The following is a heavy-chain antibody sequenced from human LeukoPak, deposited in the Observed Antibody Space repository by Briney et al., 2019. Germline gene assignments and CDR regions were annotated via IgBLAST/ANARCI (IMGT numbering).Heavy chain of an antibody. CDR2: MTATSNTF. D-gene: IGHD5-12*01. J-gene: IGHJ1*01. V-gene: IGHV3-48*04. CDR1: GFTFSSYS. CDR3: ARSLSGYDPLSAF. Sequence: PGGPLRLSCEVSGFTFSSYSMTWVRQVPGKGLEWIAYMTATSNTFYYADSVKGRFTISRDNARNSLFLQMNSLTVEDTAVYYCARSLSGYDPLSAFWGQGTLVTVSS.